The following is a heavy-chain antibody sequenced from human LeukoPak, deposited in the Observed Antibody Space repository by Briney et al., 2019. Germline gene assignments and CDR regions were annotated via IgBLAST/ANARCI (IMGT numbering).Heavy chain of an antibody. CDR1: GYTFTGYY. CDR3: ARECIAVAGSHYYYYYGMDV. J-gene: IGHJ6*02. CDR2: INPNSGGT. V-gene: IGHV1-2*02. D-gene: IGHD6-19*01. Sequence: ASVKVSCKASGYTFTGYYMHWVRQAPGQGLEWMGWINPNSGGTNCAQKFQGRVTMTRDTSISTAYMELSRLRSDDTAVYYCARECIAVAGSHYYYYYGMDVWGQGTTVTVSS.